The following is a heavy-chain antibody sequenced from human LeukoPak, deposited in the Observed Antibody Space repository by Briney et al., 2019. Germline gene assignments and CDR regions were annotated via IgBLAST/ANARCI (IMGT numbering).Heavy chain of an antibody. CDR1: GFTFSSYG. CDR3: ARDFELSH. J-gene: IGHJ4*02. D-gene: IGHD3-16*02. Sequence: GGSLRLSCAASGFTFSSYGMHWVRQAPGKGLEWVALIWYDGSSKHYADSLRGRFTFSRDNSKNTLYLQMNSLRAEDTAVYYCARDFELSHWGQGTLVTVSS. V-gene: IGHV3-33*01. CDR2: IWYDGSSK.